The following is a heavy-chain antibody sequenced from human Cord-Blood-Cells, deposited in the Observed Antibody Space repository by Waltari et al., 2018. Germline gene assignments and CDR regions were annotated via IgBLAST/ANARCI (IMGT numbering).Heavy chain of an antibody. D-gene: IGHD3-9*01. J-gene: IGHJ2*01. CDR2: MNPNSGNT. CDR3: ARSDYDILTGPYWYFDL. CDR1: GYTFTSYD. Sequence: GQSGAEVKKPGASVKVSCKASGYTFTSYDINWVRQATGQRLEWMGWMNPNSGNTGYAQKFQGRVTMTRNTSISTAYMELSSLRSEDTAVYYCARSDYDILTGPYWYFDLWGRGTLVTVSS. V-gene: IGHV1-8*01.